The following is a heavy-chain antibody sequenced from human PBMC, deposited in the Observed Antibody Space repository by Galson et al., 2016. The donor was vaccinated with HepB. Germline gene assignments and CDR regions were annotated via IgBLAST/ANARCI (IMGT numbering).Heavy chain of an antibody. D-gene: IGHD3-3*01. Sequence: SLRLSCAASGFIFSNYAMSWVRQVPGKGLEWVSAISGSGGSTHYADSVKGRFTISRDNSKNTLYLQMNSLRAEDTAVCYCAKAVTRNTIFGVVTGKEGAHYGMDVWGQGTTVTVSS. V-gene: IGHV3-23*01. J-gene: IGHJ6*02. CDR2: ISGSGGST. CDR3: AKAVTRNTIFGVVTGKEGAHYGMDV. CDR1: GFIFSNYA.